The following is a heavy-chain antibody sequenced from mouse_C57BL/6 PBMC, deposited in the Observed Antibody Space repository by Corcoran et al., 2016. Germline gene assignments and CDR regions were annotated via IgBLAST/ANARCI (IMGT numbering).Heavy chain of an antibody. Sequence: QVQLQQSGAELARPGASVKLSCKASGYTFTSYGISWVKQRTGQGLEWIGEIYPRSGNTYYNEKFKGKATLTADKSSNTAYMELRRLTSEDSALYFCARSGRDAVDCWGQGTTLTVSS. CDR3: ARSGRDAVDC. CDR2: IYPRSGNT. J-gene: IGHJ2*01. CDR1: GYTFTSYG. D-gene: IGHD4-1*01. V-gene: IGHV1-81*01.